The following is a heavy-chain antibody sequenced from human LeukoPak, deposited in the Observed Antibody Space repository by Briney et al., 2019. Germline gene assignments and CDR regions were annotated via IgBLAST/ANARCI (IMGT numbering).Heavy chain of an antibody. Sequence: PSETLSLTCTVSGGSISSYYWSWIRQPPGKGLEWIGYIYYSGSTNYNPSLKSRVTISVDTSKNQFSLKLSSVTAADTAVYYCARDAYYYDSSGYTHDAFDIWGQGTMVTVSS. CDR1: GGSISSYY. J-gene: IGHJ3*02. V-gene: IGHV4-59*01. CDR3: ARDAYYYDSSGYTHDAFDI. CDR2: IYYSGST. D-gene: IGHD3-22*01.